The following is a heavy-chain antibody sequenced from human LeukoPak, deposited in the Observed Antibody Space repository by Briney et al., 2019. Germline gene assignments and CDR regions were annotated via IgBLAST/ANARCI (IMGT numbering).Heavy chain of an antibody. CDR2: IIPILGIA. V-gene: IGHV1-69*02. CDR3: ARAGYGSGDPVDY. D-gene: IGHD2-15*01. Sequence: GASVKVSCKASGYTFTGYYMHWVRQAPGQGLEWMGRIIPILGIANYAQKFQGRVTITADKSTSTAYMELSSLRSEDTAVYYCARAGYGSGDPVDYWGQGTLVTVSS. J-gene: IGHJ4*02. CDR1: GYTFTGYY.